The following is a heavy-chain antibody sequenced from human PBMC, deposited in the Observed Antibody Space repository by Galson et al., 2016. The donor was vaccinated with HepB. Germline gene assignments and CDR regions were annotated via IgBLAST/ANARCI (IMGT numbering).Heavy chain of an antibody. V-gene: IGHV3-11*01. CDR3: ASRRYTGRGGYSSSWLREY. J-gene: IGHJ4*02. CDR1: GFTFSDYY. Sequence: SLRLSCAASGFTFSDYYMTWIRQAPGKGLEWVSYISSNGNVIYYADSVKGRFTISRDNAENSLYLQMNSLRAADTAVYYCASRRYTGRGGYSSSWLREYWGQGTLVTVSS. CDR2: ISSNGNVI. D-gene: IGHD6-13*01.